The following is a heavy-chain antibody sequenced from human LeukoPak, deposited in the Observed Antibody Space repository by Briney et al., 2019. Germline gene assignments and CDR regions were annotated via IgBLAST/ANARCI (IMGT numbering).Heavy chain of an antibody. Sequence: GGSLTLSCAASGSTFSHAWMSWVRQAPGKGLEWVGRIKSKADGETTDYAAPVKGRLTISRDDSKNTVYLQMDHPKTEDSAIYPRVQEWAGSGVAFQHWGQGTLVTVSS. J-gene: IGHJ1*01. CDR2: IKSKADGETT. CDR1: GSTFSHAW. V-gene: IGHV3-15*01. CDR3: VQEWAGSGVAFQH. D-gene: IGHD3-3*01.